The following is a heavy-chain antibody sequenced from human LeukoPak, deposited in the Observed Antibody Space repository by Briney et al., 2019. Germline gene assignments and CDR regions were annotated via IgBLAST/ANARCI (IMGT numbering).Heavy chain of an antibody. D-gene: IGHD4-17*01. CDR1: RYGFTSYW. CDR3: ARGLYGDYVSTYNWFDP. CDR2: IYPGDSDT. Sequence: GESLKISCKGSRYGFTSYWIGWVRQMPGKGLEWMGIIYPGDSDTRYSPSFQGQVTISADKSISTAYLQWSSLKASDTAMYYCARGLYGDYVSTYNWFDPWGQGTLVTVSS. J-gene: IGHJ5*02. V-gene: IGHV5-51*01.